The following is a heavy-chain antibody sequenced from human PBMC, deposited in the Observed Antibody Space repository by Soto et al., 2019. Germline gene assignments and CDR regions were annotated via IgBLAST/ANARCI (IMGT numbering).Heavy chain of an antibody. Sequence: GASGKVSWKASGYTFASYGLSWVRQAPGQGPEWLGGISPYNGKKEDSPDFPGRVTMTTDISMSTAYLDLGRLTSEPSAIYYCARDPGLASSSAPPDYWGQGSLVTV. CDR1: GYTFASYG. J-gene: IGHJ4*01. D-gene: IGHD3-10*01. CDR2: ISPYNGKK. CDR3: ARDPGLASSSAPPDY. V-gene: IGHV1-18*04.